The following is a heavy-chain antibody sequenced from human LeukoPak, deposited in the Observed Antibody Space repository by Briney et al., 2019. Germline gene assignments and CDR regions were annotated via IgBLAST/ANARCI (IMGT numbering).Heavy chain of an antibody. CDR2: IIPILGIA. D-gene: IGHD5-18*01. Sequence: SVRVSFKASGGTFSSYAISWVRQAPGQGLEWMGRIIPILGIANYAQKFRGRVTITADKSTSTAYMELSSLRSEDTAVYYCARGGYSYGYWGQGTLVTVSS. CDR3: ARGGYSYGY. V-gene: IGHV1-69*04. J-gene: IGHJ4*02. CDR1: GGTFSSYA.